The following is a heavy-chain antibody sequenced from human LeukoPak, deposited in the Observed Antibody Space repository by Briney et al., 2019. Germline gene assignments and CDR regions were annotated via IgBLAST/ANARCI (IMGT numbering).Heavy chain of an antibody. J-gene: IGHJ4*02. V-gene: IGHV3-53*01. CDR1: GFTVKNNY. CDR2: IYSDGGT. D-gene: IGHD1-26*01. Sequence: GGSLRLSCAASGFTVKNNYMSWVRQAPGKGLEWVSVIYSDGGTFYSDSVKGRFTISRDYSKNTLYLQMNSLRADDTAVYYCARDNSGPAFWGQGALVAVSS. CDR3: ARDNSGPAF.